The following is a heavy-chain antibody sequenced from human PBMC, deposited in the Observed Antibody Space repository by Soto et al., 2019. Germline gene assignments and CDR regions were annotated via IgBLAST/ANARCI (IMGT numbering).Heavy chain of an antibody. J-gene: IGHJ5*02. CDR1: GFTFSTCS. D-gene: IGHD6-6*01. CDR2: ISATGTYT. V-gene: IGHV3-21*01. CDR3: TTEYNSRQALNH. Sequence: EVQLVESGGGLVEPGGSLRLSCATSGFTFSTCSMNWVRQAPGKGLEWVSSISATGTYTFYADSLKGRFTISRDNARNSLFLQMNSLRVDDTALYYCTTEYNSRQALNHWGQGALVTVSS.